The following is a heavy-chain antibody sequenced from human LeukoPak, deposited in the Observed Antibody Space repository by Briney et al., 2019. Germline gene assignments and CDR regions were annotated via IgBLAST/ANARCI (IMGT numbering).Heavy chain of an antibody. CDR2: IYYSGST. CDR1: GDSIGSYY. CDR3: ARPHHDYGDYSMPFDL. J-gene: IGHJ2*01. V-gene: IGHV4-59*08. Sequence: SETLSLTCTVSGDSIGSYYWSWIRQPPGKGLEWIGYIYYSGSTNYNPSLKSRVTISVDTSKNQFSLKLSSVTAADTAVYYCARPHHDYGDYSMPFDLWGRGTLVTVSS. D-gene: IGHD4-17*01.